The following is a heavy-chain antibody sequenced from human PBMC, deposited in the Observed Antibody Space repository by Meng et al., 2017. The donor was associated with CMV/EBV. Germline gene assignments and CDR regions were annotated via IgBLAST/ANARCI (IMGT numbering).Heavy chain of an antibody. CDR1: GYTFTGYY. V-gene: IGHV1-2*02. CDR3: ATYIGNYINWYFDL. Sequence: GQPVQSGAEVKKPGASVKFSCKASGYTFTGYYMHWVRQAPGQGLEWMGWINPNSGGTNYAQKFQGRVTMTRDTSISTAYMELSRLRSGDTAVYYCATYIGNYINWYFDLWGRGTLVTVSS. J-gene: IGHJ2*01. D-gene: IGHD1-7*01. CDR2: INPNSGGT.